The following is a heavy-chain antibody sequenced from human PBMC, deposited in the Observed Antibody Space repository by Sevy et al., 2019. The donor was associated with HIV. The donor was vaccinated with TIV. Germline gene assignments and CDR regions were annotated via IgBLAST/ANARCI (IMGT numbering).Heavy chain of an antibody. CDR2: ITPIFDTA. CDR3: AGGDGLGNCGGGSCYSGNY. CDR1: GGTFNTYA. V-gene: IGHV1-69*06. J-gene: IGHJ4*02. D-gene: IGHD2-15*01. Sequence: ASVKVSCKTSGGTFNTYAISWVRQAPGQGLEWMGGITPIFDTANYAQKFQDRVTITADKATSTVYLELSSLRSEDTAIYFCAGGDGLGNCGGGSCYSGNYWGQGTLVTVSS.